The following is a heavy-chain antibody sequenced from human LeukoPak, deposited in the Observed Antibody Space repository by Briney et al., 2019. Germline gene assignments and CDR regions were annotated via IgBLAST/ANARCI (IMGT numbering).Heavy chain of an antibody. J-gene: IGHJ2*01. CDR2: ISSSSSYI. CDR3: AIVAAAGTDWYFDL. D-gene: IGHD6-13*01. Sequence: GGSLRLSCAASGFTFSSYSMNWVRQAPGKGLEWVSSISSSSSYIYYADSVKGRFTISRDNAKNSLYLQMNSLRAEDTAVYYCAIVAAAGTDWYFDLWGRGTLVTVSS. CDR1: GFTFSSYS. V-gene: IGHV3-21*01.